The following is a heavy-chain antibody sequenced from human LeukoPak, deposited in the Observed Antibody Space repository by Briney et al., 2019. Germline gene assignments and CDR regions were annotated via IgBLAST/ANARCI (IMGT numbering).Heavy chain of an antibody. D-gene: IGHD5-12*01. CDR2: WSGSSCSA. CDR1: GFTFTIYA. J-gene: IGHJ4*02. CDR3: AKSDGGYGGLDY. Sequence: ESTRLACAASGFTFTIYAMSWDRHPPGKGLEWVLEWSGSSCSAPSADSVRGRFSSPRDNSQNTLYPQMNSLSGEVTAKYYCAKSDGGYGGLDYWGQGSLVTVSS. V-gene: IGHV3-23*01.